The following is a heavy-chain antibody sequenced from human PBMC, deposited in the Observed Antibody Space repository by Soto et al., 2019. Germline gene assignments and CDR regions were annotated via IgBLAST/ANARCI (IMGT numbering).Heavy chain of an antibody. Sequence: ASVKVSCKASGYTLNNYGISWVRQAPGQGLEWMGWINAYNGDTNYAQKFQGRVTMTTDTSTSTAYMELRSLRSDDAAVYFCARDVDDYYDSSGYAYWGQGTLVTVSS. D-gene: IGHD3-22*01. CDR1: GYTLNNYG. CDR2: INAYNGDT. CDR3: ARDVDDYYDSSGYAY. J-gene: IGHJ4*02. V-gene: IGHV1-18*01.